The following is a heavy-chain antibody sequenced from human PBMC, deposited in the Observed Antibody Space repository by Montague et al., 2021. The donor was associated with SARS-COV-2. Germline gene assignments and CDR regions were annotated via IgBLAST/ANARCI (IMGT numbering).Heavy chain of an antibody. J-gene: IGHJ4*02. Sequence: SETLSLTCSVSGASISSYDWSWIRQPPGKGPEWIAYHYSGGITGYNPSLKSRGTISVDTSKNQVSLRVKSVTAADTAVYYCAREGLAGGDDFDLWGQGTLVTVSS. CDR2: HYSGGIT. V-gene: IGHV4-4*08. CDR1: GASISSYD. D-gene: IGHD3-16*01. CDR3: AREGLAGGDDFDL.